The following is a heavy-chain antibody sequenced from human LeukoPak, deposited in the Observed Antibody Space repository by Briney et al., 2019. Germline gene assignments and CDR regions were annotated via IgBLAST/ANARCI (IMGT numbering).Heavy chain of an antibody. Sequence: PGGPLRLSCAASGFTFSSYSMNWVRQAPGKGLEWVSSISSSSSYIYYADSVKGRFTISRDNAKNSLYLQMNSLRAEDTAVYYCARAGTTVTTNWFDPWGQGTLVTVSS. CDR2: ISSSSSYI. CDR1: GFTFSSYS. V-gene: IGHV3-21*01. CDR3: ARAGTTVTTNWFDP. D-gene: IGHD4-17*01. J-gene: IGHJ5*02.